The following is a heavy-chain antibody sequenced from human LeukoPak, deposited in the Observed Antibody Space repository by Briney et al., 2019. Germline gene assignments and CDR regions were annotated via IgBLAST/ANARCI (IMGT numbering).Heavy chain of an antibody. CDR3: ARSGYYDSSGYYHFDY. D-gene: IGHD3-22*01. V-gene: IGHV3-21*01. J-gene: IGHJ4*02. CDR1: GFTFSSYS. CDR2: ISTSSNYI. Sequence: PGGSLRLSCAASGFTFSSYSMNWVRQAPGKGLEWVSFISTSSNYIYYADSVKGRFTISRDNAKNSLYLQMNSLRAEDTAVYYCARSGYYDSSGYYHFDYWGQGTLVTVSS.